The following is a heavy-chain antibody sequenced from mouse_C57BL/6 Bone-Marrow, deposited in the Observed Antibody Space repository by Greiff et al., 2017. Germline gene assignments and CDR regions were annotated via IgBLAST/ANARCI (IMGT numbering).Heavy chain of an antibody. D-gene: IGHD2-2*01. CDR3: ARVLWLRYYAMDY. Sequence: QVHVKQSGAELARPGASVKMSCKASGYTFTSYTMHWVKQRPGQGLEWIGYINPSSGYTKYNQKFKDKATLTADKSSSTAYMQLSSLTSEDSAVYYCARVLWLRYYAMDYGGQGTSVTVSS. V-gene: IGHV1-4*01. CDR2: INPSSGYT. J-gene: IGHJ4*01. CDR1: GYTFTSYT.